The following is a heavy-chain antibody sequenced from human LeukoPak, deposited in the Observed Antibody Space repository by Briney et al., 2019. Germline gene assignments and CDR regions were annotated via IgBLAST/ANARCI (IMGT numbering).Heavy chain of an antibody. CDR3: ARDYIGGYAPFDP. CDR2: IIPIFGTA. Sequence: SVKVSCKASGGTFSSYAISWVRQAPGQGLEWMGGIIPIFGTANYAQKFQGGVTITTDESTSTAYMELSSLRSEDTAVYYCARDYIGGYAPFDPWGQGTLVTVSS. J-gene: IGHJ5*02. D-gene: IGHD3-22*01. CDR1: GGTFSSYA. V-gene: IGHV1-69*05.